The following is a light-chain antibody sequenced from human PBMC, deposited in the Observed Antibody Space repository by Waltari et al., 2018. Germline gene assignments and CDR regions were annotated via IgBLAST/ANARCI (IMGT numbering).Light chain of an antibody. J-gene: IGLJ3*02. CDR2: RDD. CDR3: QVWDSSAVV. CDR1: NDATKN. V-gene: IGLV3-9*01. Sequence: SYELTQPPSVSVALGQTAKITCGGDNDATKNAHWYQQKPGQATVLVINRDDNRPSGVPERFSGSNSGNTATLTISRAQAGDEADYYCQVWDSSAVVFGGGTKLTVL.